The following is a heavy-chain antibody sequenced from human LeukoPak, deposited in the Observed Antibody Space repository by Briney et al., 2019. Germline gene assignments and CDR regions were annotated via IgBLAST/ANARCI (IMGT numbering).Heavy chain of an antibody. CDR3: AKVGAAAGYYYYYYMDV. Sequence: SGGSLRLSYAASGFTFSSYAMSWVRQAPGKGLEWVSAISGSGGSTYYADSVKGRFTISRDNSKNTLYLQMNSLRAEDAAVYYCAKVGAAAGYYYYYYMDVWGKGTTVTVSS. D-gene: IGHD6-13*01. J-gene: IGHJ6*03. CDR1: GFTFSSYA. CDR2: ISGSGGST. V-gene: IGHV3-23*01.